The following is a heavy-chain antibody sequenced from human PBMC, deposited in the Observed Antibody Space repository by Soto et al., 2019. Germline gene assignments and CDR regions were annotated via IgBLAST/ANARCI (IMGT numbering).Heavy chain of an antibody. D-gene: IGHD6-19*01. CDR2: IKQDGPAQ. J-gene: IGHJ4*02. CDR1: GFTFSTYW. Sequence: EVHLVESGGGLVQPGESLRLSCAASGFTFSTYWMTWVRQAPGKGLEWVANIKQDGPAQYYVGSVKGRFTISRDNAKNSLYLQMNSLRAEDTAVYYCGGSSGWPGVYDYWGQGTLVAVSS. V-gene: IGHV3-7*05. CDR3: GGSSGWPGVYDY.